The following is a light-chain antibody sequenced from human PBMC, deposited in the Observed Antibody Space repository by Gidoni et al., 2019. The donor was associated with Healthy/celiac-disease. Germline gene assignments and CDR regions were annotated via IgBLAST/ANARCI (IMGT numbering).Light chain of an antibody. CDR1: ALPKKN. CDR2: KDS. J-gene: IGLJ2*01. CDR3: LSAERV. Sequence: SYELTQPPSVSVSLGQMARITCSGEALPKKNAYWYQQKPGQFPVLVIYKDSERPSGIPERFSGSSSGTIVTLTISGVQAEDEADYYCLSAERVFGGGTKLTVL. V-gene: IGLV3-16*01.